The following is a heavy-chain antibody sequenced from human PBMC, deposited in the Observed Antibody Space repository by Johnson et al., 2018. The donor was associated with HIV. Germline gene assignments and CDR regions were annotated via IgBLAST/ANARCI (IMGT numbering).Heavy chain of an antibody. CDR2: IRYDGSNK. CDR3: AKNKYSSGWYDAFDI. D-gene: IGHD6-19*01. V-gene: IGHV3-30*02. Sequence: QEQLVESGGGVVQPGGSLRLSCAASGFTFSSYGMHWVRQAPGKGLEWVAFIRYDGSNKYYVDSVKGRFTISRDNAKNSLYLQLTSLRAEDTAVYYCAKNKYSSGWYDAFDIWGQGTVVTVSS. CDR1: GFTFSSYG. J-gene: IGHJ3*02.